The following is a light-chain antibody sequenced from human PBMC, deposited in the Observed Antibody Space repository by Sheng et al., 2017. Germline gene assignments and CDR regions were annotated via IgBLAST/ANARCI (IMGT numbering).Light chain of an antibody. CDR1: SSDLGGHNY. CDR3: CSYAGSVV. J-gene: IGLJ2*01. Sequence: QSALTQPRSVSGSPGQSVTISCTGTSSDLGGHNYVSWFQQLPGKAPKLMIYDVTKRPSGVPDRFSGSKSGNTASLTISGLQAEDETDYYCCSYAGSVVFGGGTKLTVL. CDR2: DVT. V-gene: IGLV2-11*01.